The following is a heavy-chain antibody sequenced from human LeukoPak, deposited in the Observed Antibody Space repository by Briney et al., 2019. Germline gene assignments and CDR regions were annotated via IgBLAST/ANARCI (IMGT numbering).Heavy chain of an antibody. CDR2: IYYSGST. V-gene: IGHV4-59*01. J-gene: IGHJ4*02. CDR3: ASQTSSGWYLTHFDY. CDR1: GGSISSYY. Sequence: PSETLSLTCTVSGGSISSYYWSWIRQPPGKGLEWIGYIYYSGSTNYSPSLKSRVTISVDTSKNQFSLKLSSVTAADTAVYYCASQTSSGWYLTHFDYWGQGTLVTVSS. D-gene: IGHD6-19*01.